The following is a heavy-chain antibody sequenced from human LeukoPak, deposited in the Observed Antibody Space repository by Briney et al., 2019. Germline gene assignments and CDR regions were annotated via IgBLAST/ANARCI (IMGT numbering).Heavy chain of an antibody. J-gene: IGHJ4*02. V-gene: IGHV3-23*01. Sequence: PGGTLRLSCAASGFTFSSYGMSWVRQAPGKGLEWVSAISGSGGSTYYADSVKGRFTISRDNSKNTLYLQMNSLRAEDTAVYYCAKEGIVVVPAEYYFDYWGQGTLVTVSS. CDR3: AKEGIVVVPAEYYFDY. CDR1: GFTFSSYG. D-gene: IGHD2-2*01. CDR2: ISGSGGST.